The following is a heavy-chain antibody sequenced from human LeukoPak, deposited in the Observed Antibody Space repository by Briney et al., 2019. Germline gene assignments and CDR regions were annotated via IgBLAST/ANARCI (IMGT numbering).Heavy chain of an antibody. CDR2: INPNSGGT. CDR1: GYTFTGYY. D-gene: IGHD3-9*01. CDR3: ASPPYYDILTGYYRDFDY. V-gene: IGHV1-2*02. J-gene: IGHJ4*02. Sequence: ASVKVSCKASGYTFTGYYMHWVRQAPGQGLEWMGWINPNSGGTNYAQKFQGRVTMTGDTSISTAYMELSRLRSDDTAVYYCASPPYYDILTGYYRDFDYWGQGTLVTVSS.